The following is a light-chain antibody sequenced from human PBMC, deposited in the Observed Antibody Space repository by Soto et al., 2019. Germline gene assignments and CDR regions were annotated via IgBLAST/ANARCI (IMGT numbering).Light chain of an antibody. CDR3: CSYAGFSTLV. J-gene: IGLJ3*02. CDR2: AGH. V-gene: IGLV2-23*01. Sequence: QSVLTQPASVSGSPGQSVTISCTGSSSDVGTYDLVSWYQQHPGKAPNILIYAGHKRPSGVSHRFSGSKSGKTASLTISGLHAEDEADYCGCSYAGFSTLVFGGGTKLTVL. CDR1: SSDVGTYDL.